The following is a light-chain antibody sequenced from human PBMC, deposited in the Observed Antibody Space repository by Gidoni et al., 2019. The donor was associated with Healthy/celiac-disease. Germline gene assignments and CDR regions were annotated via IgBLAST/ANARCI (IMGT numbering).Light chain of an antibody. J-gene: IGKJ4*01. CDR1: QSISSY. V-gene: IGKV1-39*01. Sequence: DIQMTQSPSSRSASVGDRVTITCRASQSISSYLNWYQQKPGKAPKLLIYAASSLQSGVPSRFSGSGSGTDFTLTISSLQPEDFATYYCQQSYSTPLTFGGXTKVEIK. CDR2: AAS. CDR3: QQSYSTPLT.